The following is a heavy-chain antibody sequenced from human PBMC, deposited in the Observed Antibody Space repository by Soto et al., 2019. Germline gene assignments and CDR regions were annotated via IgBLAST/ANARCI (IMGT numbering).Heavy chain of an antibody. CDR2: ISSSSSTI. J-gene: IGHJ5*02. CDR3: ARDGYYDYVWGSYSNRAGPPLLRKNWFAP. D-gene: IGHD3-16*01. CDR1: GFTFSSYS. Sequence: GGSLRLSCAASGFTFSSYSMNWVRQAPGKGLEWVSYISSSSSTIYYADSVKGRFTISRDNAKNSLYLQMNSLRDEDTAVYYCARDGYYDYVWGSYSNRAGPPLLRKNWFAPWGQGTLVTVSS. V-gene: IGHV3-48*02.